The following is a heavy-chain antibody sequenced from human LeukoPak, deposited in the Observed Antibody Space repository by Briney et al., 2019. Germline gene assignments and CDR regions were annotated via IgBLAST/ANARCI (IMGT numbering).Heavy chain of an antibody. J-gene: IGHJ5*01. CDR3: AKDSWPHYSGSGTFDF. D-gene: IGHD3-10*01. Sequence: PSRSLRLSCAASGFTFDDYAMHWVRQAPGKGLEWVSGISWNSGSIGYADSVKGRFTISRDNAKNSLYLQMNSLRAEDMALYYCAKDSWPHYSGSGTFDFWGQGTLVTVSS. V-gene: IGHV3-9*03. CDR2: ISWNSGSI. CDR1: GFTFDDYA.